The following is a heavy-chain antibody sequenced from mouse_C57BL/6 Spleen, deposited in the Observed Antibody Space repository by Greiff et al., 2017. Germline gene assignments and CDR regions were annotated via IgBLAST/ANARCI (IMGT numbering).Heavy chain of an antibody. CDR2: INPSSGYT. V-gene: IGHV1-4*01. J-gene: IGHJ4*01. Sequence: VQLQQSGAELARPGASVKMSCKASGYTFTSYTMHWVKQRPGQGLEWIGYINPSSGYTKYNQKFKDKATLTADKSSSTAYMQLSSLTSKDSAVYYCARDYGIYAMEDWGQGTSVTVSS. D-gene: IGHD1-1*01. CDR1: GYTFTSYT. CDR3: ARDYGIYAMED.